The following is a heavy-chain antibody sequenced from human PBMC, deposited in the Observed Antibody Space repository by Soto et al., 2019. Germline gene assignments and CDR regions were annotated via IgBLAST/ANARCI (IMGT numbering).Heavy chain of an antibody. Sequence: QVQLVQSGAEVKKPGSSVKVSCKTSGGTFRTSAISWVRQAPGQGLEWMGGIMPVFPTPDYAQKFQGRVTITADESTRTAYVELSSLRSEDTPVYYCARDKDRQQLGGNYYYVMDVWGQGTTVTVSS. D-gene: IGHD3-3*02. J-gene: IGHJ6*01. CDR1: GGTFRTSA. CDR3: ARDKDRQQLGGNYYYVMDV. V-gene: IGHV1-69*12. CDR2: IMPVFPTP.